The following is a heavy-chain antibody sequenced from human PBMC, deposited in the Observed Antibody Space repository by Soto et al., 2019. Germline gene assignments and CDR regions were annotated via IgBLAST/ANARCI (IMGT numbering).Heavy chain of an antibody. Sequence: QLQLQESGPGLVKPSETLSLTCTVSGGSISSSSYYWGWIRQPPGKGLEWIGSIYYSGSTYYNPSLESRVTISVDTSKNQFSLKLSSVTAAETAVYYCARRLYYDSSGFEGGGMDVWGQGTTVTVSS. D-gene: IGHD3-22*01. CDR3: ARRLYYDSSGFEGGGMDV. CDR2: IYYSGST. J-gene: IGHJ6*02. V-gene: IGHV4-39*01. CDR1: GGSISSSSYY.